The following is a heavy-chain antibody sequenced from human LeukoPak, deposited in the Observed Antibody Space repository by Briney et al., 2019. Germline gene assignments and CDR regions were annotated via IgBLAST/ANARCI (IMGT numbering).Heavy chain of an antibody. D-gene: IGHD4-17*01. V-gene: IGHV4-30-4*01. J-gene: IGHJ4*02. CDR1: GGSISSGDYY. CDR3: ARAHDYGDHYYFDY. CDR2: IYYSGST. Sequence: PSETLSLTCTVSGGSISSGDYYWSWIRQPPGKGLEWIGYIYYSGSTYYNPSLKSRVTISVDTSKNQFSLKLSSVTAADTAVYYCARAHDYGDHYYFDYWGQGNLVTVSS.